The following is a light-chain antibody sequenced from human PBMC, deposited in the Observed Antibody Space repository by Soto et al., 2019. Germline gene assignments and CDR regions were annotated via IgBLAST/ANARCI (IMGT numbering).Light chain of an antibody. CDR1: SSDVGNYNL. J-gene: IGLJ3*02. Sequence: QSALAQPRSVSGSAGQSVTISCTGTSSDVGNYNLVSWYQHHPGKAPKLMIYDVTKRPSGVPDRFSASKSGNTASLTISGLQAEDEADYYCCSYAGTYTVWVFGGGTKVTVL. CDR2: DVT. V-gene: IGLV2-11*01. CDR3: CSYAGTYTVWV.